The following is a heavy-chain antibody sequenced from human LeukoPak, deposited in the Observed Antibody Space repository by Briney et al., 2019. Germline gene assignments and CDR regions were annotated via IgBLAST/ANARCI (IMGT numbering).Heavy chain of an antibody. CDR2: ISYDGSNK. Sequence: GESLRLSCAASGFTFSSYGMHWVRQAPGKGLEWVAVISYDGSNKYYADSVKGRFTISRDNSKNTLYLQMNSLRAEDTAVYYCAKDHRRRYCSSTSCPDAFDIWGQGTMVTVSS. CDR1: GFTFSSYG. J-gene: IGHJ3*02. CDR3: AKDHRRRYCSSTSCPDAFDI. D-gene: IGHD2-2*01. V-gene: IGHV3-30*18.